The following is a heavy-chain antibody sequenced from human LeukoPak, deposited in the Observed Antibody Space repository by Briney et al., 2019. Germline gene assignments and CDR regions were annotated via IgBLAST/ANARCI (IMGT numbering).Heavy chain of an antibody. D-gene: IGHD3-22*01. CDR3: VRSAFHAGSGNYYDY. CDR1: GFTFSSYS. CDR2: IDNAGSIT. J-gene: IGHJ4*02. Sequence: PGGSLRLSCAASGFTFSSYSMNWFRQAPGKGLVWVSRIDNAGSITTYADSVKGRFTISRDNAENTLYLQMNSLRVEDTAVYYCVRSAFHAGSGNYYDYWGQGTLVTVSS. V-gene: IGHV3-74*03.